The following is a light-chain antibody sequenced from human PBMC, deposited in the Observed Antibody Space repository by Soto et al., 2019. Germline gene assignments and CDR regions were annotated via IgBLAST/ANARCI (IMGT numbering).Light chain of an antibody. Sequence: DIHSTQSPSSLSAAVCDRVTITCRASQAILTYLNWLQQKAGKAPEVLIYDASGLRSGVPSRFTGSGSATDFTLTITSLQREDAGTYFCQQTFSPDVTFGGGTK. CDR3: QQTFSPDVT. J-gene: IGKJ4*01. CDR1: QAILTY. V-gene: IGKV1-39*01. CDR2: DAS.